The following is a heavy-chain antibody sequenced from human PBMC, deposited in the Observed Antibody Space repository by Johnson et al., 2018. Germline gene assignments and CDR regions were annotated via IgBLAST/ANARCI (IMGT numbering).Heavy chain of an antibody. CDR1: GFTFSSYW. CDR2: IISDGSGT. D-gene: IGHD3-22*01. CDR3: ARDKRNYYNSSPAFDI. J-gene: IGHJ3*02. V-gene: IGHV3-74*01. Sequence: EVQLVETGGGAVQPGGSLRLSCAASGFTFSSYWMHWVRQAPGKGLVWVSRIISDGSGTTYADSVKGRFTISRDNAKNTLYLQMNSLRAEDTAVYYCARDKRNYYNSSPAFDIWGQGTMVTVSS.